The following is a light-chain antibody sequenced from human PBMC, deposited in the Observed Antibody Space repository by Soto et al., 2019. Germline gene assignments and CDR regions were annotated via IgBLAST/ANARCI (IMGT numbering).Light chain of an antibody. Sequence: EIVMTQSPATLSVSPGERAALSCRASQSVSSNFAWYQQKPGQAPRVLIYDASTRAPGIPARFSGSGSGTEFTLTISSLQSEDFAVYYCQQYNNWPYTFGQGTKLEIK. V-gene: IGKV3-15*01. J-gene: IGKJ2*01. CDR3: QQYNNWPYT. CDR2: DAS. CDR1: QSVSSN.